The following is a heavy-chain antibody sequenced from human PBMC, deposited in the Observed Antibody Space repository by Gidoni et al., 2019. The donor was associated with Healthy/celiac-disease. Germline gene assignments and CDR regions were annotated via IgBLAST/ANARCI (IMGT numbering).Heavy chain of an antibody. CDR1: GFTFSSYA. CDR3: AKSIGSVAAAGKKGPPHYYYYGMDV. V-gene: IGHV3-23*01. D-gene: IGHD6-13*01. Sequence: EVQLLESGGGLVQPGGSLRLSCAASGFTFSSYAMSWVRQAPGKGLEWVSAISGSGGSTYYADSVKGRFTISRDNSKNTLYLQMNSLRAEDTAVYYCAKSIGSVAAAGKKGPPHYYYYGMDVWGKGTTVTVSS. J-gene: IGHJ6*04. CDR2: ISGSGGST.